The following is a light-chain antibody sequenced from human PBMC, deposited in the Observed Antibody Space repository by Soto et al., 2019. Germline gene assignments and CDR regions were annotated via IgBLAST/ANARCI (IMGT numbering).Light chain of an antibody. Sequence: SYELTQPPSVSVSPGQTASITCSGDKLGDKYVCWYQQKAGQSPVLVIYQDTKRPPGIPERLSGSNTGNTATLTISGTQAMDEADYFCQAWDSSTVVFGGGTKLTVL. J-gene: IGLJ2*01. CDR2: QDT. CDR1: KLGDKY. CDR3: QAWDSSTVV. V-gene: IGLV3-1*01.